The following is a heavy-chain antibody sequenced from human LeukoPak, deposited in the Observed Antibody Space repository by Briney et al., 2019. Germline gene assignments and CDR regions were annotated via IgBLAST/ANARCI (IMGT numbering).Heavy chain of an antibody. Sequence: GGSLRLSCAASGFTFSSYAMQWVRQAPGKGLEWVAVISYDGSKKYYADSVKGRFTISRDNSKNTLYLRMNSLRAEDTAVYYCARDTDDSSGYYFDYWGQGTLVTVSS. D-gene: IGHD3-22*01. CDR3: ARDTDDSSGYYFDY. CDR1: GFTFSSYA. CDR2: ISYDGSKK. V-gene: IGHV3-30-3*01. J-gene: IGHJ4*02.